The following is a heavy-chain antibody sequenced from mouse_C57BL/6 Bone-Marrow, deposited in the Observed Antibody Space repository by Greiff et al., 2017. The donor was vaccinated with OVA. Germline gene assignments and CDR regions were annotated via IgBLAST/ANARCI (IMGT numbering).Heavy chain of an antibody. CDR1: GFTFSSYG. Sequence: EVQRVESGGDLEKPGGSLKLSCAASGFTFSSYGMSWVRQTPDKRLEWVATISSGGSYTYYPDSVKGRFTISRDNAKNTLYLQMSSLKSEDTAMYYGARPDSNGYYYARDYWGQGTSVTVSS. J-gene: IGHJ4*01. D-gene: IGHD2-5*01. CDR3: ARPDSNGYYYARDY. CDR2: ISSGGSYT. V-gene: IGHV5-6*01.